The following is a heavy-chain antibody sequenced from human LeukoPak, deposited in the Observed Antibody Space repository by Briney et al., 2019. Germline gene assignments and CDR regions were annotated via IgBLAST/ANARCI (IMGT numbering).Heavy chain of an antibody. CDR1: SGSIRSYY. V-gene: IGHV4-59*12. J-gene: IGHJ5*02. D-gene: IGHD4/OR15-4a*01. CDR3: ARSTMVNTATGWFDP. Sequence: PSETLSLTCAVSSGSIRSYYWSWIRQPPGKGLEWIGYIYGSGSTNFNPSLKSRVTMSVDTSKNQISLKLSFVTAADTAMYYCARSTMVNTATGWFDPWGQGTLVTVSS. CDR2: IYGSGST.